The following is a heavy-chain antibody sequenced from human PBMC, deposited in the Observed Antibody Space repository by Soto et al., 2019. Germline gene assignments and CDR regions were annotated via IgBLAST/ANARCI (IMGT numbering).Heavy chain of an antibody. D-gene: IGHD4-4*01. V-gene: IGHV3-30-3*01. CDR1: GFTFSSYA. Sequence: QVQLVESGGGVVQPGRSLRLSCAASGFTFSSYAMHWVRQAPGKGLEWVAVISYDGSNKYYTDSVKGRFTISRDNSKKPLYLQMNSLGAEDTAVYYCARPLWRDDYNWGYFDLWGRGTLVTVSS. J-gene: IGHJ2*01. CDR2: ISYDGSNK. CDR3: ARPLWRDDYNWGYFDL.